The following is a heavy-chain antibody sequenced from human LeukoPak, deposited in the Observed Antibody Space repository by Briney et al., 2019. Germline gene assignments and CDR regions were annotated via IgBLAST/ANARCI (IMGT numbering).Heavy chain of an antibody. CDR2: IYHSGST. J-gene: IGHJ4*02. V-gene: IGHV4-38-2*01. Sequence: SETLSLTCAVSGYSISSGHYWAWIRQPPGKGLEWVAAIYHSGSTYYKPSLKTRLTISMDTSKNQFSLRLTSVTAADTAVYYCALGDEGSISIDYWGQETLVTVSS. D-gene: IGHD3-3*02. CDR3: ALGDEGSISIDY. CDR1: GYSISSGHY.